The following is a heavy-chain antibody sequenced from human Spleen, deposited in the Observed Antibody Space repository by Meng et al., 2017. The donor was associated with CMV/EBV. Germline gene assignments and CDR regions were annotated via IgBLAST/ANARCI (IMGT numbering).Heavy chain of an antibody. CDR3: ARDRGDAVVEAAAMPSTCCHGMDV. J-gene: IGHJ6*02. V-gene: IGHV1-2*02. D-gene: IGHD2-2*01. Sequence: ASVKVSCKASGYTFTGYYMHWVRQAPGQGLEWMGWINPNSGGTTYTQNFQGRVTMTRDTSTGTVYMELSSLRSEDTAVYYCARDRGDAVVEAAAMPSTCCHGMDVWGQGTTVTVSS. CDR1: GYTFTGYY. CDR2: INPNSGGT.